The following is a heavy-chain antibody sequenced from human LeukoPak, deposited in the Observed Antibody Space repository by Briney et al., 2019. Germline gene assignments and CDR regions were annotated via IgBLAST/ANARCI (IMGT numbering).Heavy chain of an antibody. CDR2: IYYSGST. J-gene: IGHJ4*02. CDR3: ARDPGSGYEEHFDY. V-gene: IGHV4-39*02. CDR1: GGSISSSSYY. D-gene: IGHD5-12*01. Sequence: SETLSLTCTVSGGSISSSSYYWGWIRQPPGKGLEWIGSIYYSGSTYYNPSLKSRVTISVDTSKNQFSLKLSSVTAADTAVYYCARDPGSGYEEHFDYWGQGTLVTVSS.